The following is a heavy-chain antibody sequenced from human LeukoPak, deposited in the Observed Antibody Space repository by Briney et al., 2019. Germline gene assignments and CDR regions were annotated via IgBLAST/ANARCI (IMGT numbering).Heavy chain of an antibody. CDR1: GYTFTSYY. CDR3: ARDYYDRSGSD. Sequence: GASVKVSCKTSGYTFTSYYMHWVRQAPGQGLEWMGWINPNNGGTNYAQKFQGRVTMTRGTSITTAYMEVSRLRSDDTAVYYCARDYYDRSGSDWGQGTLVTVSS. CDR2: INPNNGGT. D-gene: IGHD3-22*01. J-gene: IGHJ1*01. V-gene: IGHV1-2*02.